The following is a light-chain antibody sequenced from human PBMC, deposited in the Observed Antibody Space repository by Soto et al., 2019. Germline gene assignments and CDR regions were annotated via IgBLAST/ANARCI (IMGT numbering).Light chain of an antibody. J-gene: IGLJ2*01. Sequence: QGALTQPRSVSGSPGQSVTISCTGTSSDVGGYDFVSWYQQHPGKAPKLMISDVSKRPSGVPDRFSGSKSGNTASLTISGLQAEDEADYYCCSYAGDLALFGGGTKVTVL. CDR3: CSYAGDLAL. CDR1: SSDVGGYDF. CDR2: DVS. V-gene: IGLV2-11*01.